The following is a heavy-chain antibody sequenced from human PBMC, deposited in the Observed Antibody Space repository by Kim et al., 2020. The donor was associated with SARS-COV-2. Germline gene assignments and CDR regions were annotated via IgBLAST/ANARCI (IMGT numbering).Heavy chain of an antibody. V-gene: IGHV3-23*03. Sequence: GGSLRLSCAASGFTFSSYAMSWVRQAQGPGLELVSVIYSGGSSTYYADSSKGRFTISRDNSKNTLYLQMNSLRAEDTAGYYCAKGMGTWFGELLYSYYYYYGMDVWGQGTTVTVSS. D-gene: IGHD3-10*01. CDR1: GFTFSSYA. CDR3: AKGMGTWFGELLYSYYYYYGMDV. CDR2: IYSGGSST. J-gene: IGHJ6*02.